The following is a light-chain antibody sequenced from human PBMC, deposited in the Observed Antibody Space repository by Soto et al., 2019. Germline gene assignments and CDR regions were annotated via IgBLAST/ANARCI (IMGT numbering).Light chain of an antibody. Sequence: QSALTQPASGSGSPGQSITISCTGTSSDVGGYNYVSWYQQHPGKAPKLMIYDVSNRPSGVSNRFSGSKSGNTASLTISGLQAEDEADYYCSSYTSSSTLPSYVFGTGTKVTVL. CDR3: SSYTSSSTLPSYV. CDR2: DVS. CDR1: SSDVGGYNY. V-gene: IGLV2-14*01. J-gene: IGLJ1*01.